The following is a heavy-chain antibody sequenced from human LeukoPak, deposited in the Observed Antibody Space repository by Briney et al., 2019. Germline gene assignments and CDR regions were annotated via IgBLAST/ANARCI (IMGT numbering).Heavy chain of an antibody. CDR3: ARRRVGLSWGVFDY. J-gene: IGHJ4*02. D-gene: IGHD1-26*01. Sequence: PGGSLRLSCAASGFTFSSYAMHWVRQAPGKGLEWVAVISYDGSNKYYADSVKGRFTISRDNSKNTLYLQMNSLRAEDTAVYYCARRRVGLSWGVFDYWGQGTLVTVSS. CDR2: ISYDGSNK. V-gene: IGHV3-30-3*01. CDR1: GFTFSSYA.